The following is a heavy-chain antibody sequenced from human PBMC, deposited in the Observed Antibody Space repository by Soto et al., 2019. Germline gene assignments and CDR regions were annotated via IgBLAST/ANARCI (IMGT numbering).Heavy chain of an antibody. D-gene: IGHD2-21*02. CDR2: IYWDDDK. CDR1: GLSLSTTGVG. CDR3: VQSRCGGDCLQSYSSRSYYGLDV. Sequence: QITLKESGPTLVKPTQTLTLTCTFSGLSLSTTGVGVGWIRQPPGKALEWLALIYWDDDKRYSPSLKSRLTITKDTSKTLVVLTMTNMDPVDTATYYCVQSRCGGDCLQSYSSRSYYGLDVWGQGTTVTVSS. J-gene: IGHJ6*02. V-gene: IGHV2-5*02.